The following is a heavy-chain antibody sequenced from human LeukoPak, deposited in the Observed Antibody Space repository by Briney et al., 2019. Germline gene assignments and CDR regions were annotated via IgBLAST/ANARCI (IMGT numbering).Heavy chain of an antibody. CDR2: INSDGSST. J-gene: IGHJ4*02. CDR3: ARALGGPHPFDY. V-gene: IGHV3-74*01. D-gene: IGHD1-26*01. Sequence: PGGSLRLSCAASGFTFSSYWMHWVRRAPGKGLVWVSRINSDGSSTNYADSVKGRFTISRDNAKNTLYLQMNSLRAEDTAVYYCARALGGPHPFDYWGQGTLVTVSS. CDR1: GFTFSSYW.